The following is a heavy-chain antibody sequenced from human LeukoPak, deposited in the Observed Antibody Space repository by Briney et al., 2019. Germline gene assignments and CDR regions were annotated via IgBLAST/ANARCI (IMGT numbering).Heavy chain of an antibody. J-gene: IGHJ4*02. CDR1: GFTFSSYA. D-gene: IGHD3-22*01. V-gene: IGHV3-23*01. Sequence: GGSLRLSCAASGFTFSSYAMSWVRQAPGKGLEWVSSISGSGGSTHYADSVKGRLTISRDKTNNTLYLQMNSLRAEDTAVYYCAKSAYYDASGYYREYYFDYWGQGTLVTVSS. CDR3: AKSAYYDASGYYREYYFDY. CDR2: ISGSGGST.